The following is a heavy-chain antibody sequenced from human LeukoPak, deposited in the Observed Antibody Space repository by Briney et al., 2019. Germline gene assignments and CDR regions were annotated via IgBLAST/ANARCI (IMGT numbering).Heavy chain of an antibody. J-gene: IGHJ5*02. CDR2: IYYSGST. D-gene: IGHD3-10*01. V-gene: IGHV4-59*01. CDR3: ARRGYYYGSGNRYNWFDP. CDR1: GGSISSNY. Sequence: SETLSLTCTVSGGSISSNYWSWIRQPPGKGLEWIGYIYYSGSTNYNPSLKSRVTIPVDTSKNQFSLKLSSVTAADTAVYYCARRGYYYGSGNRYNWFDPWGQGTLVTVSS.